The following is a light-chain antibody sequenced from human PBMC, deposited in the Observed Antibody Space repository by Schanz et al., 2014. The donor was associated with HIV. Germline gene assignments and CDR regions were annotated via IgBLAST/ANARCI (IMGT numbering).Light chain of an antibody. V-gene: IGLV2-14*03. Sequence: QSALTQPASVSGSPGQSITISCTGASSDVGGYNYVSWYQQPPGKAPKLMIYDVSNRPSGVSNRFSGSKSGNTASLTISGLQAEDEADYYCSSYTSSNTVIFGGGTQLTVL. CDR3: SSYTSSNTVI. CDR1: SSDVGGYNY. CDR2: DVS. J-gene: IGLJ2*01.